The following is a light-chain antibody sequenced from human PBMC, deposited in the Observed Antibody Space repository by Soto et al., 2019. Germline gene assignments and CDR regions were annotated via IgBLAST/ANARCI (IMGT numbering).Light chain of an antibody. J-gene: IGKJ1*01. CDR3: QQHGTSPPSWT. CDR2: GAS. CDR1: QSVSNNY. V-gene: IGKV3-20*01. Sequence: ETVLTQSPGTLSLSPGERATLFCRASQSVSNNYLAWYPQKPGQAPRLLIYGASSRATGIPDRFSGSGSGTDFSLTISRLEPEDSAVYYCQQHGTSPPSWTFGQGTKVEIK.